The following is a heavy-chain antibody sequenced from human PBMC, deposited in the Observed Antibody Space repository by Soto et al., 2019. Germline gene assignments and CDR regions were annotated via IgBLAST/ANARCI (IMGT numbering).Heavy chain of an antibody. CDR3: ARDSTGYSSSWLYYYYYFMDV. D-gene: IGHD6-13*01. Sequence: AKASCKASGYTLTSYAMHCVRQAPGQRLEWMGWINAGNGNTKYSQMFQGRVTITRDTSASTAYMKLSSLRSEDTAVYYCARDSTGYSSSWLYYYYYFMDVWGKGTKVTVS. CDR2: INAGNGNT. CDR1: GYTLTSYA. J-gene: IGHJ6*03. V-gene: IGHV1-3*01.